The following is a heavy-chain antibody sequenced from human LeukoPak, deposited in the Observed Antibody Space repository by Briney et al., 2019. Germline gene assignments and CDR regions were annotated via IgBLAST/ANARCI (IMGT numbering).Heavy chain of an antibody. CDR2: ISYDGSNK. Sequence: PGGSLRLSCAASGFTFISYAMHWVRQAPGKGLEWVAVISYDGSNKYYADSVKGRFTISRDNSKNTLYPQMNSLRAEDTAVYYCARTLAARYSGNRNTAYFDYWGQGTLVTVSS. V-gene: IGHV3-30*04. CDR3: ARTLAARYSGNRNTAYFDY. CDR1: GFTFISYA. D-gene: IGHD1-26*01. J-gene: IGHJ4*02.